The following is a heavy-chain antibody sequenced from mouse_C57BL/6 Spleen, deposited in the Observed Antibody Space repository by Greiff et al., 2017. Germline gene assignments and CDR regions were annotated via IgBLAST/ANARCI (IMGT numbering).Heavy chain of an antibody. V-gene: IGHV1-64*01. J-gene: IGHJ4*01. Sequence: QVQLQQPGAELVKPGASVKLSCKASGYTFTSYWMHWVKQRPGQGLEWIGMIHPNSGSTNYNEKFKSKATLTVDKSSSTAYMQLSSLTSEDSAVYYCARRVYDGYPLYAMDYWGQGTSVTVSS. D-gene: IGHD2-3*01. CDR2: IHPNSGST. CDR3: ARRVYDGYPLYAMDY. CDR1: GYTFTSYW.